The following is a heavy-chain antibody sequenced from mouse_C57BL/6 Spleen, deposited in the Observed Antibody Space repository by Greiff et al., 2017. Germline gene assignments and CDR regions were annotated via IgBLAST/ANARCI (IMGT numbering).Heavy chain of an antibody. CDR3: AKNYRSYFDV. V-gene: IGHV1-47*01. Sequence: LQQSGAELVKPGASVKMSCKASGYTFTTYPLEWMKQNHGKSLEWIGNFHPYNDDTKYNEKFKGKATLTVEKSSGTFYLGLSRSTSDDSVLYYCAKNYRSYFDVWGTGTTVTVSS. J-gene: IGHJ1*03. D-gene: IGHD2-1*01. CDR1: GYTFTTYP. CDR2: FHPYNDDT.